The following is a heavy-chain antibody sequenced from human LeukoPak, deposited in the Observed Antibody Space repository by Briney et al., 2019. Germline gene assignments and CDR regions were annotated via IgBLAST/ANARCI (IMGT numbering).Heavy chain of an antibody. Sequence: PGRSLRLSCAASGFTFDGYAMHWVRQAPGKGLEWVSGISWNSGSIGYADSVKGRFTISRDNAKNSLYLQVNSLSAEDTAFYYCAKAQSSGYRYCYFDLWGRGTLVTVSS. D-gene: IGHD3-22*01. CDR3: AKAQSSGYRYCYFDL. V-gene: IGHV3-9*01. J-gene: IGHJ2*01. CDR2: ISWNSGSI. CDR1: GFTFDGYA.